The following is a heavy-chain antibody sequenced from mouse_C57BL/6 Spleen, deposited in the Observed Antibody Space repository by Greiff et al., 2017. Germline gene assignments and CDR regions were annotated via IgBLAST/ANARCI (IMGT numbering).Heavy chain of an antibody. CDR3: AREDYGFAY. Sequence: VKLQESGPGLVQPSPCLSISCTASGFSLTSYGVHWVRQSPGKGLEWLGVIWSGGSTDYNAAFISRLSISTDNSKSQVFFKMNSLQADDTAIYCCAREDYGFAYWGQGTLVTVSA. CDR2: IWSGGST. V-gene: IGHV2-2*01. J-gene: IGHJ3*01. D-gene: IGHD1-1*01. CDR1: GFSLTSYG.